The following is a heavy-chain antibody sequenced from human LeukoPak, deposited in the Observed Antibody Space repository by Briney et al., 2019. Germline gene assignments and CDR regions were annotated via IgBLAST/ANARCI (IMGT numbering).Heavy chain of an antibody. V-gene: IGHV3-48*02. CDR1: GFTFSSYS. Sequence: GGSLRHSCAASGFTFSSYSMNWVRQAPGKGLEWVSHITASGTAMFYADSVEGRFTISRDNAKNSLYLQMNSLRDEDTAVYYCASSGSYRFDYWGQGTLVTVSS. D-gene: IGHD1-26*01. J-gene: IGHJ4*02. CDR2: ITASGTAM. CDR3: ASSGSYRFDY.